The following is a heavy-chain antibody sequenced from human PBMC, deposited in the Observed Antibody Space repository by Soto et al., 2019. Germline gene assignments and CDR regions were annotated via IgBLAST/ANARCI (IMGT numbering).Heavy chain of an antibody. CDR1: GGSISSYY. J-gene: IGHJ4*02. Sequence: SETLSLTCTVSGGSISSYYWSWIRQPPGKGLEWIGYIYYSGSTNYNPSLKSRVTISVDTSKNQFSLKLSSVTAADTAVYYCAIVCREQWPPKSYFFDYWAQGPLVTV. V-gene: IGHV4-59*01. CDR2: IYYSGST. CDR3: AIVCREQWPPKSYFFDY. D-gene: IGHD6-19*01.